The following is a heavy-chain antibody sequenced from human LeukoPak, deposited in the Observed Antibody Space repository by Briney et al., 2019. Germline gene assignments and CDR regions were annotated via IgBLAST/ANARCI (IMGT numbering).Heavy chain of an antibody. CDR1: GFTFSSYG. CDR2: ISYDGSNK. D-gene: IGHD6-13*01. Sequence: GGSLRLSCAASGFTFSSYGMHWVRQAPGKGLEWVAVISYDGSNKYYADSVKGRFTISRDNSKNTLYLQMNSLRAEDTAVYYCAKGSGIAAAGTLCDYWGQGAPVIVSS. CDR3: AKGSGIAAAGTLCDY. V-gene: IGHV3-30*18. J-gene: IGHJ4*02.